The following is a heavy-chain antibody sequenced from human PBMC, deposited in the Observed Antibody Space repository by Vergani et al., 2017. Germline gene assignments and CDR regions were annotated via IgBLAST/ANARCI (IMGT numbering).Heavy chain of an antibody. CDR3: ARDDGSSWFVGGMDV. CDR2: IIPILGIA. V-gene: IGHV1-69*08. Sequence: QVQLVQSGAEVKKPGSSVKVSCKASGGTFSSYTISWVRQAPGQGLEWMGRIIPILGIANYAQKFQGRVTITADKSTSTAYMELSSLRSDDTAVYYCARDDGSSWFVGGMDVWGQGTTVTVSS. D-gene: IGHD6-13*01. CDR1: GGTFSSYT. J-gene: IGHJ6*02.